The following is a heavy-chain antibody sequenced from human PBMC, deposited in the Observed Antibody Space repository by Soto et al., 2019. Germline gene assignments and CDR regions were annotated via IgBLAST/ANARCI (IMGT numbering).Heavy chain of an antibody. V-gene: IGHV3-23*01. Sequence: EVQLLESGGGLVQPGGSLRLSCAASGFTFSSYVMNWVRLAPGKGLEWVSVISGSGGSTYYADSVKGRFTISRDNSKNTLYLQMNSLRAEDTAVYYCAKRATGTYFDYWGQGTLVTVSS. J-gene: IGHJ4*02. CDR1: GFTFSSYV. CDR2: ISGSGGST. D-gene: IGHD1-1*01. CDR3: AKRATGTYFDY.